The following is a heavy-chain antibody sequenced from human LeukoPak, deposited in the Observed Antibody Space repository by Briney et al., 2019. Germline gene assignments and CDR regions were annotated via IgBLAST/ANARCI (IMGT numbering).Heavy chain of an antibody. CDR1: GFTFSVAW. J-gene: IGHJ4*02. D-gene: IGHD6-13*01. CDR2: IKSKRDGGAT. CDR3: TTVGSSWGHDY. V-gene: IGHV3-15*01. Sequence: GGSLRLSCAASGFTFSVAWMTWVRQIPGKGLDWIGRIKSKRDGGATDYAAPVKSRFTISRDDPRNTLYLQMNSLKIEDTGIYYCTTVGSSWGHDYWGQGTLVTVSS.